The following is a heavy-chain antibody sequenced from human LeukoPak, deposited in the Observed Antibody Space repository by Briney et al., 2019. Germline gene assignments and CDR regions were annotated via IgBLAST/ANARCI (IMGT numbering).Heavy chain of an antibody. CDR1: GGTFSSYA. V-gene: IGHV1-69*05. J-gene: IGHJ5*02. Sequence: SVKVSCKASGGTFSSYAISWVRQAPGQGLEWMGGIIPIFGTANYAQKFQGRVTITTDESTSTAYMELSSLRSEDTAVYYCARGPDYYDSSGYGWFNPWGQGTLVTVSS. CDR2: IIPIFGTA. CDR3: ARGPDYYDSSGYGWFNP. D-gene: IGHD3-22*01.